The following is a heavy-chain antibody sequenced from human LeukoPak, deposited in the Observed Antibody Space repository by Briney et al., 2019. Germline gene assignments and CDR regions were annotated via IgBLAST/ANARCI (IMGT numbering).Heavy chain of an antibody. CDR3: ARDPPSYDPDAFDI. V-gene: IGHV1-69*04. CDR1: GGTFSSYA. J-gene: IGHJ3*02. D-gene: IGHD3-22*01. CDR2: IIPILGIA. Sequence: SVKVSCKASGGTFSSYAISWVRQAPGQGLEWMGRIIPILGIASYAQKFQGRVTITADKSTSTAYMELSSLRSEDTAVYYCARDPPSYDPDAFDIWGQGTMVTVSS.